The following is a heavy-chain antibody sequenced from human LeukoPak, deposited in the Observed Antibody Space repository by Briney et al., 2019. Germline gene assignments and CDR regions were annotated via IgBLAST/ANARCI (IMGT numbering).Heavy chain of an antibody. Sequence: GGSLRLSCAASEFSVGSNYMTWVRQAPGKGLEWVSAISGSGGSTYYADSVKGRITISRDNSKNTLYLQMNSLRAEDTAVYYCAKGVGYCSGGSCQQFDYWGQGTLVTVSS. CDR1: EFSVGSNY. CDR2: ISGSGGST. D-gene: IGHD2-15*01. J-gene: IGHJ4*02. V-gene: IGHV3-23*01. CDR3: AKGVGYCSGGSCQQFDY.